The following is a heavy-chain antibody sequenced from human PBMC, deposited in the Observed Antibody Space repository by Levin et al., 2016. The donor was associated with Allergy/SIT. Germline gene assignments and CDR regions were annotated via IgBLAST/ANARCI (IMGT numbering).Heavy chain of an antibody. D-gene: IGHD5-18*01. J-gene: IGHJ5*02. CDR3: ARQGSISYTYGT. CDR2: IYNSGST. V-gene: IGHV4-59*08. CDR1: GASITNYY. Sequence: GSLRLSCNVSGASITNYYWTWIRQPPGKGLEWMGYIYNSGSTNYNPSLKSRVTISVDTSKNQISLDVTSVTAADTAIYYCARQGSISYTYGTWGQGTLVTVSS.